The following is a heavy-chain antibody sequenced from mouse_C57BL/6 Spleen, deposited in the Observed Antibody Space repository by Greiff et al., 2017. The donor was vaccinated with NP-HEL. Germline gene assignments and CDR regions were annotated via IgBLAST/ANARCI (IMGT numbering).Heavy chain of an antibody. CDR2: IDPSDSYT. CDR1: GYTFTSYW. V-gene: IGHV1-50*01. J-gene: IGHJ2*01. D-gene: IGHD2-3*01. Sequence: VQLQQPGAELVKPGASVKLSCKASGYTFTSYWMQWVKQRPGQGLEWIGEIDPSDSYTNYNQKFKGKATLTVDTSSSTAYMQLSSLTSEDSAVYYCARSDDGYSLFDYWGQGTTLTVSS. CDR3: ARSDDGYSLFDY.